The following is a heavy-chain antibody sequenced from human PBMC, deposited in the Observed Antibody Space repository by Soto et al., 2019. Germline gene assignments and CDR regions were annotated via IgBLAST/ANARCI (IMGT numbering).Heavy chain of an antibody. J-gene: IGHJ4*02. CDR2: ISYDGNNK. V-gene: IGHV3-30-3*01. Sequence: QVQLVESGGGVVQPGRSLRLSCAASGLTFSRYTMHWVRQATGKGLEWVAVISYDGNNKYYADSVKGRFTISRDNSKNTLSLQMNSLRPEDTAVYYCARFRSERPFDYWGQGTLVTVSS. CDR3: ARFRSERPFDY. CDR1: GLTFSRYT.